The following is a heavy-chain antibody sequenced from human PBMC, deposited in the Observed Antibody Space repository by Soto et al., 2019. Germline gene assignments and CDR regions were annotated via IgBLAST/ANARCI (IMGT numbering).Heavy chain of an antibody. CDR2: ISYDGSNK. CDR1: GFTFSSYG. D-gene: IGHD3-22*01. CDR3: AKDKFKGDSEPLIFDY. Sequence: QVQLVESGGGVVQPGRSLRLSCAASGFTFSSYGMHWVRQAPGKGLEWVAVISYDGSNKYYADSVKGRFTISRDNSKNTLYLQMNSLRAEDTAVYYCAKDKFKGDSEPLIFDYWGQGTLVTVSS. V-gene: IGHV3-30*18. J-gene: IGHJ4*02.